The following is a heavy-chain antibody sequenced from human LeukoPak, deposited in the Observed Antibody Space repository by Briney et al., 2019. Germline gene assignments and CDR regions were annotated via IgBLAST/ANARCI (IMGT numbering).Heavy chain of an antibody. D-gene: IGHD3-22*01. J-gene: IGHJ4*02. CDR3: ARGLSSGYYGYYFDY. Sequence: SETLSLTCAVYGGSFSGYYWSWIRQPPGKGLEWIGEINPSGSTNYNPSLKSRVTISVDTSKNQFSLKLSSVTAADTAVYYCARGLSSGYYGYYFDYWGQGTLVTVSS. CDR2: INPSGST. CDR1: GGSFSGYY. V-gene: IGHV4-34*01.